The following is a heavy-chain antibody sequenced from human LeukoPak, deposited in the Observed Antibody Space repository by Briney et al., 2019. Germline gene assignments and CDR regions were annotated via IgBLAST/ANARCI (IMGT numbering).Heavy chain of an antibody. V-gene: IGHV4-34*12. D-gene: IGHD1-1*01. CDR1: GGSFSGYY. Sequence: SETLSLTCAVYGGSFSGYYWSWIRQPPGKGLEWIGEIVHSGNTKYNPSLKSRVTISVDTSKNQFSLNLTSVTAADTAVYYCARFGSSTWYKGDFDIWGQGTMVTVAS. CDR2: IVHSGNT. J-gene: IGHJ3*02. CDR3: ARFGSSTWYKGDFDI.